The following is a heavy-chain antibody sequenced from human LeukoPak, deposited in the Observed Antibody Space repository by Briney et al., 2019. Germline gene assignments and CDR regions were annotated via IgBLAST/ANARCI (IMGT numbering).Heavy chain of an antibody. Sequence: SQTLSLTCTVSGGSISSGDYYWSWIRQPPGKGLEWIGYIYYSGSTYYNPSLKSRVTISVDTSKNQFSLKLSSVTAADTPVYYCARDSIYYDIRGPDAFDIWGQGTMVTVSS. CDR2: IYYSGST. CDR3: ARDSIYYDIRGPDAFDI. V-gene: IGHV4-30-4*01. CDR1: GGSISSGDYY. J-gene: IGHJ3*02. D-gene: IGHD3-22*01.